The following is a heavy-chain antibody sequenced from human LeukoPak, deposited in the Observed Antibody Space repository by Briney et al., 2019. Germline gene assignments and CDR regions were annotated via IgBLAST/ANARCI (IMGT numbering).Heavy chain of an antibody. CDR3: AKDRGVTGNAYYFDS. Sequence: GGSLRLSCAASGFTFSTYAMSWVRQAPGKGLERVSAITGSGTGDSTYYADSVKGRFTISRDNPKNTQYLQMNSLGAEDTAVYYCAKDRGVTGNAYYFDSWGQGTLVTVSS. CDR1: GFTFSTYA. D-gene: IGHD7-27*01. V-gene: IGHV3-23*01. J-gene: IGHJ4*02. CDR2: ITGSGTGDST.